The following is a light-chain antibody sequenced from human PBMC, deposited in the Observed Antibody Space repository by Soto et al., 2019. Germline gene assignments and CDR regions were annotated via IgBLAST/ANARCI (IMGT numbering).Light chain of an antibody. CDR2: EAS. J-gene: IGKJ1*01. CDR1: QNINSC. Sequence: DIHMTQSPSTLSASVGDRVTITCRASQNINSCLAWYQQKPGKAPKLLIYEASSLEKGVPARFGGSGSGTEFTLTISSLQPDDFATYYCQQYNVYSWTFGQGTMVEIK. CDR3: QQYNVYSWT. V-gene: IGKV1-5*03.